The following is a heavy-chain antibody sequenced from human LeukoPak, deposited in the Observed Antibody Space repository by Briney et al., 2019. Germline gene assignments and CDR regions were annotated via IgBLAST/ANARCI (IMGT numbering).Heavy chain of an antibody. D-gene: IGHD3-22*01. CDR1: GGSISSGSYY. V-gene: IGHV4-61*02. CDR3: ATKYDSSGYYPYYYYHMDV. Sequence: KPSETLSLTCTVSGGSISSGSYYWSWIRQPAGKGLEWIGRIYTSGSTNYNPSLKSRVTISVDTSKNQFSLKLSSVTAADTAVYYCATKYDSSGYYPYYYYHMDVWGKGTTVTISS. J-gene: IGHJ6*03. CDR2: IYTSGST.